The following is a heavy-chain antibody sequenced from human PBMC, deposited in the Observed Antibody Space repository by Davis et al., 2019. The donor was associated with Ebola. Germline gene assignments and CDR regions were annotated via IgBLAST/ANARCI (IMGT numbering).Heavy chain of an antibody. CDR3: ARDTTIFGVVLYDMDV. D-gene: IGHD3-3*01. V-gene: IGHV4-34*01. J-gene: IGHJ6*02. CDR1: GGSFSGYY. CDR2: INHSGST. Sequence: SETLSLTCAVYGGSFSGYYWSWIRQPPGKGLEWIGEINHSGSTNYNPSLKSRVTISVDTSKNQFSLKLSSVTAADTAVYYCARDTTIFGVVLYDMDVWGQGTTVTVSS.